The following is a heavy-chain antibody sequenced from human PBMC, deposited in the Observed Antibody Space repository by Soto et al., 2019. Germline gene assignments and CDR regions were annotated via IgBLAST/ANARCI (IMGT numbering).Heavy chain of an antibody. D-gene: IGHD5-18*01. CDR1: GGSISSYY. CDR3: ARVGDTAMVMAYYYGMDV. Sequence: PSETLSLTCTVSGGSISSYYWSWIRQPPGRGLEWIGYIYYSGSTNYNPSLKSRATISVDTSKNQFSLKLSSVTAADTAVYYCARVGDTAMVMAYYYGMDVWGQGTTVTVSS. CDR2: IYYSGST. V-gene: IGHV4-59*01. J-gene: IGHJ6*02.